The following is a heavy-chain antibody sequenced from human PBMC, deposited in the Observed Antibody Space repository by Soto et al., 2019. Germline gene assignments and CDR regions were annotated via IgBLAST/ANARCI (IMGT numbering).Heavy chain of an antibody. Sequence: ESGGGVVQPGRSLRLSCAASGFTFSSYGMHWVRQAPGKGLEWVAVIWYDGSNKYYADSVKGRFTISRDNSKNTLYLQMNSLRAEDTAVYYCARMEWEPTYFDYWGQGTLVTVSS. V-gene: IGHV3-33*01. CDR2: IWYDGSNK. CDR1: GFTFSSYG. D-gene: IGHD1-26*01. CDR3: ARMEWEPTYFDY. J-gene: IGHJ4*02.